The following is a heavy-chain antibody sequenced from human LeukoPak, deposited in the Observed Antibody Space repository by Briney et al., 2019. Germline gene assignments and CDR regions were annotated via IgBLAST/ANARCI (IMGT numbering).Heavy chain of an antibody. CDR2: INHSGST. J-gene: IGHJ4*02. V-gene: IGHV4-34*01. Sequence: SETLSLTCAVYGGSFSGYYWSWIRQPPGKGLEWIGEINHSGSTNYNPSLKSRVTISVDTSKNQFSLKLSSVTAADTAVYYCARLVGDRPYYFDYWGQGTLVTVSS. CDR1: GGSFSGYY. D-gene: IGHD2-15*01. CDR3: ARLVGDRPYYFDY.